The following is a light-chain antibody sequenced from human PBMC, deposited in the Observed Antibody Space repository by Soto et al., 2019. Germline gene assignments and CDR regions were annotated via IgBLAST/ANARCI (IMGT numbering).Light chain of an antibody. CDR2: DAS. V-gene: IGKV1-39*01. CDR3: QQSDSIPT. Sequence: DIQMTQSPSSLSASVGDRVNITCRASRSISTFLNCYQHKPGTAPQLLIYDASRLQSGVPSRFSGSAYGTDFTLTIGSLRPEDVATYYCQQSDSIPTFGGGTKVEI. CDR1: RSISTF. J-gene: IGKJ4*01.